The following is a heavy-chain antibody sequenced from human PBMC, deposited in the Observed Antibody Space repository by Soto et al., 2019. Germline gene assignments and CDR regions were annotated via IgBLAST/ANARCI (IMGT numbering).Heavy chain of an antibody. CDR3: ARGSVAGYYYYYMDV. Sequence: ASVKVSCKASGYTFTGYYMHWVRQAPGQGLEWMGWINPNSGGTNYAQKFQGWVTMTRDTSISTAYMELSRLRSDDTAVYYCARGSVAGYYYYYMDVWGKGTTVTVS. CDR1: GYTFTGYY. D-gene: IGHD3-10*01. J-gene: IGHJ6*03. CDR2: INPNSGGT. V-gene: IGHV1-2*04.